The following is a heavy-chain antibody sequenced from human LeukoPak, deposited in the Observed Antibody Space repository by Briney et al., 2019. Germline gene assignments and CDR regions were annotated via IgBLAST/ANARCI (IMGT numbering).Heavy chain of an antibody. V-gene: IGHV3-23*01. CDR3: AKPSGPANAFGY. Sequence: GGSPRLSCAASGFTFTSYALSWVRQAPGKGLEWVSAISGSGDSTYYADSVKGRFTISRDNSKNTLYLQMNSLRAEDTAVYYCAKPSGPANAFGYWGQGTLVTVSS. J-gene: IGHJ4*02. D-gene: IGHD2-15*01. CDR2: ISGSGDST. CDR1: GFTFTSYA.